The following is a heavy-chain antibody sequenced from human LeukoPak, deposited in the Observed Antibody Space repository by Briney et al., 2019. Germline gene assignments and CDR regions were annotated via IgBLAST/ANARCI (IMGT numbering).Heavy chain of an antibody. CDR3: AREIVGGFNPGAY. Sequence: SETLSLTCTVSPDSTTSNFRSWVRQPPGKGLEWIGEIHGSRSTNYNPSLQSRVTISIDRSKNQIALELSSVTAADTAVYYCAREIVGGFNPGAYWGQGTLVTVSS. J-gene: IGHJ4*02. D-gene: IGHD1-14*01. CDR2: IHGSRST. V-gene: IGHV4-59*12. CDR1: PDSTTSNF.